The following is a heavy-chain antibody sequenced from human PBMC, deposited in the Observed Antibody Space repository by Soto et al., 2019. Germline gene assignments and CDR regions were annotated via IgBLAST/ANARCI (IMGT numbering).Heavy chain of an antibody. CDR1: GFTLSSHG. CDR3: VKEFGVAGSSYESFFDY. D-gene: IGHD5-18*01. CDR2: VSYDGGTK. V-gene: IGHV3-30*18. Sequence: QVQLVESGGGVVQPGGSLRLSCAASGFTLSSHGMQWVRQDPGKGLEWVAGVSYDGGTKYYADSVKGRFTISRDNSKNTLYLQMNSLRDEDTAVYYCVKEFGVAGSSYESFFDYWGQGTLVTVSS. J-gene: IGHJ4*02.